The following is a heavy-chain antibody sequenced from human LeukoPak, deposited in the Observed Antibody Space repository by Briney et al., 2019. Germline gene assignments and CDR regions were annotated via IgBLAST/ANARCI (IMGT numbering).Heavy chain of an antibody. CDR3: ARGGTGYCTSSICYFDY. D-gene: IGHD2-2*01. J-gene: IGHJ4*02. CDR2: TYYRSKWNN. Sequence: SQTLSLTRVISGDSVSSNSVSWNWIRQSPSRGLEWLGRTYYRSKWNNDYAVSVRSRISIIPDTSKNHFALQLCSVTREGTAVYYWARGGTGYCTSSICYFDYWGPGIHLTVSS. CDR1: GDSVSSNSVS. V-gene: IGHV6-1*01.